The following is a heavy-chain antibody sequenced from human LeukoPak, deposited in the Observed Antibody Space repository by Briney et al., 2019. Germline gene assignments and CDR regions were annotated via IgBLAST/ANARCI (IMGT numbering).Heavy chain of an antibody. CDR2: IYYSGST. CDR3: ARMTTPPKEPVRDY. Sequence: PSETLSLTCTVSGGSISSYYWSWIRQPPGKGLEWIGYIYYSGSTNYNPSLKSRVTISVDTSKNQFSLKLSSVTAADTAVYYCARMTTPPKEPVRDYWGQGTLVTVSS. J-gene: IGHJ4*02. D-gene: IGHD4-17*01. CDR1: GGSISSYY. V-gene: IGHV4-59*12.